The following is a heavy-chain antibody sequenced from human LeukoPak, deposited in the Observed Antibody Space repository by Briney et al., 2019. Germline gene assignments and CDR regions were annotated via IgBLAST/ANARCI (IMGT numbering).Heavy chain of an antibody. CDR2: IYYSGST. V-gene: IGHV4-59*08. D-gene: IGHD5/OR15-5a*01. CDR1: GGSISSYY. J-gene: IGHJ5*02. Sequence: KPSETLSLTCTVSGGSISSYYWSWIRQPPGKGLEWIGYIYYSGSTNYNPSLKSRVTISVDTSKNQFSLKLSSVTAADTAVYYCARSLYYSPPNWFDPWGQGTLVTVSS. CDR3: ARSLYYSPPNWFDP.